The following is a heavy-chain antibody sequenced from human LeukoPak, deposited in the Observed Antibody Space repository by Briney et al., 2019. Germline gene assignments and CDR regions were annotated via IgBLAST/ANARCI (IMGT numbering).Heavy chain of an antibody. J-gene: IGHJ4*02. CDR1: GGSISSNY. D-gene: IGHD3-22*01. Sequence: SETLSLTCTVSGGSISSNYWNWIRQPPGKGLEWIGYIYHSGSTNYNPSLKSRVTISVDTSKNQFSLKMASVTAADTAVYYCARDYYDSSGHFDYWGQGTLVTVSS. V-gene: IGHV4-59*01. CDR3: ARDYYDSSGHFDY. CDR2: IYHSGST.